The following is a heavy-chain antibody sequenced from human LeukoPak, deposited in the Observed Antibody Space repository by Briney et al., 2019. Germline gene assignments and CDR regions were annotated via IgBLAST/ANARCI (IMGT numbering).Heavy chain of an antibody. D-gene: IGHD4-17*01. Sequence: GGSLRLSCAASGFTFSSYGIHWVRQAPGKGLEWVAFTRYDGSIKYYADSVKGRFTISRDNSKDTLYLQMNSLRAEDTAVYYCAKGIDYGDYMDVWGKGTTVTVSS. V-gene: IGHV3-30*02. CDR2: TRYDGSIK. CDR1: GFTFSSYG. J-gene: IGHJ6*03. CDR3: AKGIDYGDYMDV.